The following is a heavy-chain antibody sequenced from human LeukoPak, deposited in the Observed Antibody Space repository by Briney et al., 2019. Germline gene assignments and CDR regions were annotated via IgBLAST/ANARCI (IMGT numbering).Heavy chain of an antibody. CDR3: ARGDPSNYDFWSGYYRTGWFDP. CDR2: ISAYNGNT. V-gene: IGHV1-18*01. Sequence: ASVKVSCKASGYTFTSYGISWVRQAPGQGLEWMGWISAYNGNTNYAQKLQGRVTMTTDTSTSTAYMELRSLRSDDTAVYYCARGDPSNYDFWSGYYRTGWFDPWGQGTLVTVSS. J-gene: IGHJ5*02. CDR1: GYTFTSYG. D-gene: IGHD3-3*01.